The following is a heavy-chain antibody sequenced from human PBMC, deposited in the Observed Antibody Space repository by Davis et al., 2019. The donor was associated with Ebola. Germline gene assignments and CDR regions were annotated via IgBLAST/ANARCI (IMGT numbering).Heavy chain of an antibody. CDR2: ISSSSSYI. CDR3: ARDPTTGWFDP. CDR1: GFTFGDYA. J-gene: IGHJ5*02. Sequence: GESLKISCTASGFTFGDYAMNWFRQAPGKGLEWVSSISSSSSYIYYADSVKGRFTISRDNAKNSLYLQMNSLRAEDTAVYYCARDPTTGWFDPWGQGTLVTVSS. D-gene: IGHD4-11*01. V-gene: IGHV3-21*01.